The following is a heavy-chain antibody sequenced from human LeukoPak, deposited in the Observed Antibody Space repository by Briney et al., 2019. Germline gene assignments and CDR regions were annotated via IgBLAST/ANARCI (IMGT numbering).Heavy chain of an antibody. Sequence: GGSLRLSCAASGFTFSSYSMNWVRQAPGKGLEWVSSISSSSSYIYYADSVKGRFTISRDNAKNSLYLQMNSLRAEDTAVHYCARDSVLFDFWSGYYISRPYYYYGMDVWGQGTTVTVSS. J-gene: IGHJ6*02. V-gene: IGHV3-21*01. CDR1: GFTFSSYS. CDR2: ISSSSSYI. D-gene: IGHD3-3*01. CDR3: ARDSVLFDFWSGYYISRPYYYYGMDV.